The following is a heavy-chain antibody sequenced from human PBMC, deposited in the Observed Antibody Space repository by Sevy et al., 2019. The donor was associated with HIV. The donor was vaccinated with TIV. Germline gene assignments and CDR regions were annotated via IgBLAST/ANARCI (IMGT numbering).Heavy chain of an antibody. D-gene: IGHD2-15*01. CDR2: INNDGSGT. V-gene: IGHV3-74*01. Sequence: GGSLRLSCAASGVTFSRYWMHWVRQAPGKGLVWVSRINNDGSGTIYADSVKGRFTISRDNAKNTLYLQMHSLRAEDTAVYYCARGGIEHAHAFDIWGQGTLVTVSS. J-gene: IGHJ3*02. CDR3: ARGGIEHAHAFDI. CDR1: GVTFSRYW.